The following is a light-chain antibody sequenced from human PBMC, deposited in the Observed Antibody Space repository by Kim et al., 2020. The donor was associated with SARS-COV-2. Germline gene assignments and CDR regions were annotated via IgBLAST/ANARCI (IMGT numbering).Light chain of an antibody. Sequence: LSPGERATLSCRASQSVDNYLAWYQQKPGQAPRLLIYDASNRATGIPARFTGSGSGTDFTLTIGSLESEDFAVYYCQQRHSWPLTFGGGTKVDIK. V-gene: IGKV3-11*01. CDR2: DAS. CDR3: QQRHSWPLT. J-gene: IGKJ4*01. CDR1: QSVDNY.